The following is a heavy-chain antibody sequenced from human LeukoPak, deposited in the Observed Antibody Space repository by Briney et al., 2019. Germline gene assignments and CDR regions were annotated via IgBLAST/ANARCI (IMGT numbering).Heavy chain of an antibody. J-gene: IGHJ5*02. V-gene: IGHV1-2*02. D-gene: IGHD1-7*01. CDR1: GYTFTGYY. CDR2: INPNSGGT. CDR3: ARDPGSLGGGYNWNYEGLDP. Sequence: ASVKVSCKASGYTFTGYYMHWVRQAPGQGLEWMGWINPNSGGTNYAQKFQGRVTMTRDTSISTAYMELSRLRSDDTAVYYCARDPGSLGGGYNWNYEGLDPWGQGTLVTVSS.